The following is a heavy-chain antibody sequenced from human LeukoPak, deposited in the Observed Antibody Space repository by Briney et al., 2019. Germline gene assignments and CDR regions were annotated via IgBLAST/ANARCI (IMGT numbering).Heavy chain of an antibody. CDR3: AREANRDCSSTSCFFDY. V-gene: IGHV4-34*01. CDR1: GGSFSGYY. J-gene: IGHJ4*02. CDR2: INHSGST. D-gene: IGHD2-2*01. Sequence: PSETLSLTCAVYGGSFSGYYWSWIRQPPGKGLEWIGEINHSGSTNYNPSLKSRVTISVDTSKNQFSLKLSSVTAADTAVYYCAREANRDCSSTSCFFDYWGQGTLVTVSS.